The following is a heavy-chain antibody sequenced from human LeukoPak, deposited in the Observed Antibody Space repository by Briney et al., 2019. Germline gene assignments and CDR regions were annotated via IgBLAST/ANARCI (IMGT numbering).Heavy chain of an antibody. CDR1: GFTFISYG. Sequence: PGRSLRLSCAASGFTFISYGMHWVRQAPGKGLEWVSVIWYDGSNKYYADSVKGRFTISIDNSKNTLYLQMNSLRAEDTAVYYCAKAELGYYIFAYWGQGTLVTVSS. CDR3: AKAELGYYIFAY. CDR2: IWYDGSNK. D-gene: IGHD3-22*01. V-gene: IGHV3-33*06. J-gene: IGHJ4*02.